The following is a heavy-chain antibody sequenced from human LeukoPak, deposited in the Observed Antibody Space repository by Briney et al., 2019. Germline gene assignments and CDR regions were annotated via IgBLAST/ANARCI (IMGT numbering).Heavy chain of an antibody. CDR1: GYTFTRYY. Sequence: ASVKVSCKASGYTFTRYYMHWVRQAPGQGLEWMGIINPSGGSTSYAQKFHGRVTMTRDTSTSTVYMELSSLRSGDTAVYYCARWVDCSSTSCSFIGFDPWGQGTLVTVSS. J-gene: IGHJ5*02. V-gene: IGHV1-46*01. CDR2: INPSGGST. D-gene: IGHD2-2*01. CDR3: ARWVDCSSTSCSFIGFDP.